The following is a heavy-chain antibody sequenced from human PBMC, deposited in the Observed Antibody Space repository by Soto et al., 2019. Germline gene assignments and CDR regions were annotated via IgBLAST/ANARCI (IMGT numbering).Heavy chain of an antibody. CDR2: IQSDASST. CDR3: ASLFASTYSPRPFDY. CDR1: AFAFAPFC. D-gene: IGHD2-15*01. Sequence: PGGSLRLSWAACAFAFAPFCIHCLRHAPGKGLVCVARIQSDASSTAYSYSVKGLFTISTDNAKNTLYLQMYGLSAEDSAVYYCASLFASTYSPRPFDYWGQGTLVTVSS. J-gene: IGHJ4*02. V-gene: IGHV3-74*01.